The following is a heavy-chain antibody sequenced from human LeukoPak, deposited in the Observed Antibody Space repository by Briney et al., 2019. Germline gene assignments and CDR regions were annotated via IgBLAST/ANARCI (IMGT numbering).Heavy chain of an antibody. CDR3: ARGYYDYVWGSYRYRRAFDI. J-gene: IGHJ3*02. CDR2: IYYSGST. D-gene: IGHD3-16*02. Sequence: SETLSLTCTVSGGSISSYYWSWIRQPPEKGLEWIGYIYYSGSTNYNPSLKSRVTISVDTSKNQFSLKLSSVTAADTAVYYCARGYYDYVWGSYRYRRAFDIWGQGTMVTVSS. V-gene: IGHV4-59*01. CDR1: GGSISSYY.